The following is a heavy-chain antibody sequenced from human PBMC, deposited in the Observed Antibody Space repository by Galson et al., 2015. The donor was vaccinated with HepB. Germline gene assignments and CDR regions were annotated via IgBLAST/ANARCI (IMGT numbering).Heavy chain of an antibody. D-gene: IGHD2-21*01. Sequence: SLRLSCAASGFTFSSYPMTWVRQTPGKGLDWVSTIYATGSATYYADSVKGRFTISRDNSENTLYLQMDSLRAEDTALYYCTREHMSAYSALLYWGQGNLVAVSS. CDR2: IYATGSAT. V-gene: IGHV3-23*01. CDR3: TREHMSAYSALLY. J-gene: IGHJ4*02. CDR1: GFTFSSYP.